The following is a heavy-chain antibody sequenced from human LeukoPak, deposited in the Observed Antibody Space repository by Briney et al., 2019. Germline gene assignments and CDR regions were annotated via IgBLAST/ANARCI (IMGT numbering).Heavy chain of an antibody. CDR1: GLTVSSNY. CDR2: ISTSSSTI. J-gene: IGHJ6*03. V-gene: IGHV3-48*01. Sequence: GGSLRLSCAASGLTVSSNYMNWVRQAPGKGLEWVSYISTSSSTIYYADSVKGRFTISRDNSKNTLYLQMNSLRAEDTAVYYCAKDQKRGYSYGYLFYYYYMDVWGKGTTVTISS. CDR3: AKDQKRGYSYGYLFYYYYMDV. D-gene: IGHD5-18*01.